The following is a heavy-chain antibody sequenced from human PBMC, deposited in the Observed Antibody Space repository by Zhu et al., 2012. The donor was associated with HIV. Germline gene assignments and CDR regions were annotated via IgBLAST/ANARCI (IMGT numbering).Heavy chain of an antibody. CDR1: GFDFSNSY. J-gene: IGHJ5*01. Sequence: QVQLVESGGGLVKPGGSLRLSCAVSGFDFSNSYMGWIRQPPGKGLEWLSYIDNRGGNTYYADSIQGRFITSRDNAKNSLFLQMKSLRVEDTAVYYCARGGWLRYIAHDSWGQGTLVTVS. D-gene: IGHD5-12*01. CDR2: IDNRGGNT. CDR3: ARGGWLRYIAHDS. V-gene: IGHV3-11*04.